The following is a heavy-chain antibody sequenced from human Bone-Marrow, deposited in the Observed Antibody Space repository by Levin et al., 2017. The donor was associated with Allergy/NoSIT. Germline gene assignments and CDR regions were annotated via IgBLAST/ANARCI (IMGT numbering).Heavy chain of an antibody. Sequence: ASVKVSCKASGFTFTSSAVQWVRQARGQRLEWIGWIVVGSGNTNYAQKFQERVTITRDMSTSTAYMELSSLRSEDTAVYYCAADLVSYYGSENWFDPWGQGTLVTVSS. CDR1: GFTFTSSA. V-gene: IGHV1-58*01. D-gene: IGHD3-10*01. CDR3: AADLVSYYGSENWFDP. J-gene: IGHJ5*02. CDR2: IVVGSGNT.